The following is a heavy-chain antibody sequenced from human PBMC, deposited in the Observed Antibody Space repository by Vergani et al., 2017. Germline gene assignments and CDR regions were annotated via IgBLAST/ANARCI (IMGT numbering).Heavy chain of an antibody. D-gene: IGHD1-26*01. J-gene: IGHJ4*02. CDR2: ISWNSGSI. Sequence: EVQLVESGGGLVQPGRSLRLSCAASGFTFDDYAMHWVRQAPGKGLEWVSGISWNSGSIGYADSVKGRFTISRDNAKNSLYLQMNSQRAEDTALYYCAKEGEWELLDYWGQGTLVTVSS. V-gene: IGHV3-9*01. CDR3: AKEGEWELLDY. CDR1: GFTFDDYA.